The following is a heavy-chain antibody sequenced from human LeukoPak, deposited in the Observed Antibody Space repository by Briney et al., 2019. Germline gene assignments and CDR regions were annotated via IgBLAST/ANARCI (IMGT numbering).Heavy chain of an antibody. J-gene: IGHJ3*02. V-gene: IGHV5-51*01. CDR1: GYTFGIYW. CDR2: IYPGDSDT. D-gene: IGHD3-22*01. CDR3: ARRRSTGYSAFDI. Sequence: GESLKISCKGSGYTFGIYWIGWVRQMPGKGLEWMGIIYPGDSDTRYSPSFQGQVTISADRSINTAYLQWTSLKASDTAMYYCARRRSTGYSAFDIWGQGTMVIVSS.